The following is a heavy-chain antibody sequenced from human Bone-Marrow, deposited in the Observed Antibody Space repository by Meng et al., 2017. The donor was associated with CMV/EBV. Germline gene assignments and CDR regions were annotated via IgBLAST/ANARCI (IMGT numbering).Heavy chain of an antibody. V-gene: IGHV1-2*02. CDR1: GYTFTGYY. CDR2: INPNSGGK. Sequence: ASVKVSCKASGYTFTGYYMHWVRQAPGQGLEWMGWINPNSGGKKYAQKFQGRVTMTRDTSISTAYMELSRLRSDDTAVYYCARVGLRGAYWFDPWGQGTLVTVSS. J-gene: IGHJ5*02. D-gene: IGHD3-16*01. CDR3: ARVGLRGAYWFDP.